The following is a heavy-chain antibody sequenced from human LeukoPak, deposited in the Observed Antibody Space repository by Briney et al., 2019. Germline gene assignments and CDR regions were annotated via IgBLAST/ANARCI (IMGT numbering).Heavy chain of an antibody. CDR1: GGSSRSGDYF. CDR2: IYYSGST. J-gene: IGHJ5*02. V-gene: IGHV4-61*08. Sequence: SETLSLTCAVSGGSSRSGDYFWSWIRQPPGKGLEWIGYIYYSGSTNYNPSLKSRVTISVDTSKNQFSLKLSSVTAADTAVYYCARHKAVVTPGTNWFDPWGQGTLVTVSS. CDR3: ARHKAVVTPGTNWFDP. D-gene: IGHD4-23*01.